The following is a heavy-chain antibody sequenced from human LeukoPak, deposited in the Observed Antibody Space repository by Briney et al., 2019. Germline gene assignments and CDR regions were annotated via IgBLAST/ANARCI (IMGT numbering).Heavy chain of an antibody. CDR1: GGTFSSYA. CDR2: IIPIFGTA. Sequence: ASVKVSCKASGGTFSSYAISWVRQAPGQGLEWMGGIIPIFGTANYAQKFQGRVTITADKSTSTAYMELSSLRSEDTAVYYCARSEETYGGNSDDAFDIWGQGTMVTVSS. D-gene: IGHD4-23*01. J-gene: IGHJ3*02. V-gene: IGHV1-69*06. CDR3: ARSEETYGGNSDDAFDI.